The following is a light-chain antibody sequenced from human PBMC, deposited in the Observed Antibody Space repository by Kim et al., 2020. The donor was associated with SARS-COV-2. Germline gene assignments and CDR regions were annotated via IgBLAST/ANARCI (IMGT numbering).Light chain of an antibody. Sequence: GQSITITCTGTNSDVGGYNYVSWYQQHPGKAPKLIIYDVSKRPSGVSNRFSGSKSANTASLTISGLQAEDESDYYCISYASSRTNVFGTGTKVTVL. CDR2: DVS. CDR3: ISYASSRTNV. CDR1: NSDVGGYNY. V-gene: IGLV2-14*03. J-gene: IGLJ1*01.